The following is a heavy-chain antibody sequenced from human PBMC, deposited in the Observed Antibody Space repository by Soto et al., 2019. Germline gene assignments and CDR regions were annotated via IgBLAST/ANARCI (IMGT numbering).Heavy chain of an antibody. CDR1: GFTFTSSA. CDR3: AAEDFFRRDAGDV. Sequence: SVKVSGKGSGFTFTSSAVELVRQARGQRLEWIGWIVVGSGNTNYAQKFQERVTITMDMSTSTAYMELSSLRSEDTAVYYCAAEDFFRRDAGDVWGQGTTVTVSS. V-gene: IGHV1-58*01. J-gene: IGHJ6*02. D-gene: IGHD2-2*01. CDR2: IVVGSGNT.